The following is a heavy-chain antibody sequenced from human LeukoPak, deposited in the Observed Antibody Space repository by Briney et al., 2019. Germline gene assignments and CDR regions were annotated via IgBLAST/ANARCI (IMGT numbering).Heavy chain of an antibody. Sequence: EGSLRLSCAASGFTFSSYEMNWVRQAPGKGLEWVTFISSSGSTIYYADSVKGRSTISRDNTKNSLFLQMESLRAEDTAIYYCARDRWELLGAGHYFDYWGQGALLTVSS. V-gene: IGHV3-48*03. D-gene: IGHD4-23*01. CDR3: ARDRWELLGAGHYFDY. CDR2: ISSSGSTI. CDR1: GFTFSSYE. J-gene: IGHJ4*02.